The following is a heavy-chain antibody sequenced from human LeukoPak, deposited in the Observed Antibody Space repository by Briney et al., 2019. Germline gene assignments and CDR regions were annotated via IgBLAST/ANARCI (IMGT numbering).Heavy chain of an antibody. D-gene: IGHD2-21*02. J-gene: IGHJ5*02. CDR2: ISYTGST. Sequence: SETLSLTCTVSGGSISSYYWSWIRQPPGKALEWVGFISYTGSTNYNPSLKSRATISVDTSKKQFYLKLTSVTAADAAVYYCARHSNQYCGGDCYSRWFDPWGQGTQVTVSS. CDR1: GGSISSYY. V-gene: IGHV4-59*08. CDR3: ARHSNQYCGGDCYSRWFDP.